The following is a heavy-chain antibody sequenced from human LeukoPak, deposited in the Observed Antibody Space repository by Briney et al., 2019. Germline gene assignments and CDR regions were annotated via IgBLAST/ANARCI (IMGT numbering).Heavy chain of an antibody. D-gene: IGHD6-13*01. V-gene: IGHV3-30*03. J-gene: IGHJ3*02. CDR3: ATELIRIPAAGSNDGFDI. CDR2: ILYDGTSK. CDR1: GFTFSSYG. Sequence: QAGRSLRLSCAASGFTFSSYGMHWVRQAPGKGLERVAVILYDGTSKYYADSVKGRFSISRDNSKNTLYLQMNSLRAEDTGVYYCATELIRIPAAGSNDGFDIWGHGTMVAVSS.